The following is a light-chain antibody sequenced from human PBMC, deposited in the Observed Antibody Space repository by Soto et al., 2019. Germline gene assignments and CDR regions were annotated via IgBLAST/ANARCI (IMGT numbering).Light chain of an antibody. J-gene: IGLJ1*01. CDR1: SSDIGGYNF. CDR3: DSYTDNRSYV. Sequence: QSVLTQPASVSGSPGQSITISCTGTSSDIGGYNFVSWYQQHPGKAPKLLIYEVNNRPSGVSDRFSGSKSGNTASLTISGLQAEDEGDYYCDSYTDNRSYVFGAGTKVTVL. V-gene: IGLV2-14*01. CDR2: EVN.